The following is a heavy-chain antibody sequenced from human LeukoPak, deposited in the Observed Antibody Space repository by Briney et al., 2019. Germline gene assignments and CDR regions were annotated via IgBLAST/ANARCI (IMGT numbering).Heavy chain of an antibody. V-gene: IGHV3-33*01. D-gene: IGHD3-3*01. CDR3: ASYDFWSGYESAFDI. CDR2: IWYDGSNK. CDR1: GFTFSSYG. J-gene: IGHJ3*02. Sequence: GGSLRLSCAASGFTFSSYGMHWVRQAPGKGLEWVAVIWYDGSNKYYADSVKGRFTISRDNSKNTLYLQMNSLRAEDTAVYYCASYDFWSGYESAFDIWGQGTMVTVSS.